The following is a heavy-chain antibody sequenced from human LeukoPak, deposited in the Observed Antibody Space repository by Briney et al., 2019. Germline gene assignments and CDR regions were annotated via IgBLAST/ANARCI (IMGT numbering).Heavy chain of an antibody. V-gene: IGHV4-38-2*02. CDR1: GYSISSGYY. J-gene: IGHJ4*02. D-gene: IGHD3-10*01. Sequence: SETLSLTCSVSGYSISSGYYWGWIRQPPGKGLEWIGTIHYSGSTDYKPSLNSRVTISLDTSKNQFYLKLNSVTAADTAIYYCARGFRGPNFDYWGQGTLITVSS. CDR3: ARGFRGPNFDY. CDR2: IHYSGST.